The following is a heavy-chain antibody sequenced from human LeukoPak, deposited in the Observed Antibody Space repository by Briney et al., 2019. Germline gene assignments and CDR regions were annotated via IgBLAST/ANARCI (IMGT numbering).Heavy chain of an antibody. CDR1: GGSISSYY. Sequence: SETLSLTFTVSGGSISSYYWSWIRQPPGKGLEWIGYMYYSGSSNYNPSLKSRVIISVDTSKNQFSLKLSSVTAADTAVYFCAGDRSLTLWGQGTLVTVSS. J-gene: IGHJ4*02. CDR3: AGDRSLTL. CDR2: MYYSGSS. V-gene: IGHV4-59*01.